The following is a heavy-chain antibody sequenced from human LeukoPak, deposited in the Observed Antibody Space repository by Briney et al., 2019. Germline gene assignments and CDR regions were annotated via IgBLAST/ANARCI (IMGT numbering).Heavy chain of an antibody. CDR2: IYYSGNT. D-gene: IGHD3/OR15-3a*01. V-gene: IGHV4-39*01. CDR3: ARQTGSGLFILP. J-gene: IGHJ4*02. Sequence: SETLSLTCTVSGVSISSSNSYWGWIRQPPGKGLEWIGSIYYSGNTYCNASLKSQVSISIGTSKNQFSLRLTSVTAADTAVYYCARQTGSGLFILPGGQGTLVTVSS. CDR1: GVSISSSNSY.